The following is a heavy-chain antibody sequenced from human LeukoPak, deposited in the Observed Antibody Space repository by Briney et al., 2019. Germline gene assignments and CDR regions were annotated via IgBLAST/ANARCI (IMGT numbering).Heavy chain of an antibody. CDR2: IYSGGST. CDR3: AREQRVVSSSGAFDI. V-gene: IGHV3-66*02. D-gene: IGHD6-6*01. Sequence: GGSLRLSCAASGFTVSSNYMSWVRQAPGKGLEWVSVIYSGGSTYYADSVKGRFTISRGNSKNTLYLQMNSLRAEDTAVYYCAREQRVVSSSGAFDIWGQGTMVTVSS. J-gene: IGHJ3*02. CDR1: GFTVSSNY.